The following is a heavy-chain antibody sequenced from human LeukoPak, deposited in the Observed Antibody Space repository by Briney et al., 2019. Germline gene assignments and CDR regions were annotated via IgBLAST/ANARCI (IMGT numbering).Heavy chain of an antibody. D-gene: IGHD3-3*01. CDR1: GFIFSSYT. CDR2: ISHDGSNK. V-gene: IGHV3-30-3*01. CDR3: AKVGDYDFWSGYYTAQQYYFDY. Sequence: GRSLRLSCAASGFIFSSYTMHWVRQAPGKGLEWVAVISHDGSNKYYADSVKGRFTISRDNSKNTLYLQMNSLRAEDTAVYYCAKVGDYDFWSGYYTAQQYYFDYWGQGTLVTVSS. J-gene: IGHJ4*02.